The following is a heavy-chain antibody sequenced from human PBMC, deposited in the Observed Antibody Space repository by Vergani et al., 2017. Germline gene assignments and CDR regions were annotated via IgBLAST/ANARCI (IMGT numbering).Heavy chain of an antibody. CDR2: IRSDESRR. D-gene: IGHD2-15*01. Sequence: QVQLVESGGGVVQPGESLRLSCGASEFSFNFYDMHWVRHSPDRGLEWVASIRSDESRRYYGDSMEGPFTISRDNSKNTLYLQMKSLRPEDTAVYYCAKEGGGYCSGGTCYPEYWGQGTLVIVSS. J-gene: IGHJ4*02. CDR3: AKEGGGYCSGGTCYPEY. V-gene: IGHV3-30*02. CDR1: EFSFNFYD.